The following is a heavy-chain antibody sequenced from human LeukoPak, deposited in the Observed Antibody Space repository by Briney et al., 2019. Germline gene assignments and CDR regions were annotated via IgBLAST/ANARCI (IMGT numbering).Heavy chain of an antibody. CDR2: ISSSSSYI. J-gene: IGHJ3*02. CDR1: GFTFSSYS. CDR3: ARDRVLLWFGEYDAFDI. D-gene: IGHD3-10*01. V-gene: IGHV3-21*01. Sequence: PGGSLRLSCAASGFTFSSYSMNWVRQAPGKGLEWVSSISSSSSYIYYADSVKGRFTISRDNAKNSLYLQMNSLRAEDTAVYYCARDRVLLWFGEYDAFDIWGQGTMVTVSS.